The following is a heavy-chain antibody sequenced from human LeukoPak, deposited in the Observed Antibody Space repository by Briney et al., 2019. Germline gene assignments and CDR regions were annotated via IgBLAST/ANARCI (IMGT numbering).Heavy chain of an antibody. D-gene: IGHD3-10*01. CDR1: GGSFSGYY. Sequence: PSETLSLTCAVYGGSFSGYYWSWIRQPPGKGLEWIGEINHSGSTNYNPSLKSRVTVSVDTSKNQFSLKLSSVTAADTAVYYCARHPYYYGSGSSRFDYWGQGTLVTVSS. CDR3: ARHPYYYGSGSSRFDY. J-gene: IGHJ4*02. V-gene: IGHV4-34*01. CDR2: INHSGST.